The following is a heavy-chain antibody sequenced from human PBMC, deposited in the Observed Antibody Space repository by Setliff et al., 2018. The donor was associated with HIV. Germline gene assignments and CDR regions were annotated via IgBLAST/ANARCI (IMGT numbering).Heavy chain of an antibody. D-gene: IGHD3-3*01. J-gene: IGHJ5*02. Sequence: SETLSLTCAVYGESFSGYYWSWIRQPPGKGLEWIGEINHSGSTNYNPSLKSRVTMSVDTSKNQFSLKLNSVTAADTAVYYCAPYNTRSGYYSMGWFDPWGQGTLVTVSS. V-gene: IGHV4-34*01. CDR1: GESFSGYY. CDR2: INHSGST. CDR3: APYNTRSGYYSMGWFDP.